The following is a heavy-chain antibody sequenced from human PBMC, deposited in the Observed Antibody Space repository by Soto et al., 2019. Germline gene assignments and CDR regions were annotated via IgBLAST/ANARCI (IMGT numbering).Heavy chain of an antibody. J-gene: IGHJ6*02. CDR2: IIPVFGRV. CDR1: GGTFSSRA. Sequence: QVQLVQSGPEVKKTGTSVKVSCKASGGTFSSRAISWVRQAPGQGLEWMGGIIPVFGRVNYAEKFQDRVTITADESTGTGYLELSSLRSEDTALYYCANSRGGTFLGYHGMDIWGQGTTVSVSS. D-gene: IGHD3-16*01. V-gene: IGHV1-69*01. CDR3: ANSRGGTFLGYHGMDI.